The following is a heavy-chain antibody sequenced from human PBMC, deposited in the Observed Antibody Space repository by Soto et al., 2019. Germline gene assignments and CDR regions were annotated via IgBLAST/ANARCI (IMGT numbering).Heavy chain of an antibody. CDR1: GGTFSSHA. D-gene: IGHD3-10*01. V-gene: IGHV1-69*06. CDR2: IIPITETP. CDR3: ARGNKGPGHYGPGSQGWYGP. J-gene: IGHJ5*02. Sequence: QVQLVQSGAEVKKPGSSVRVSCKVSGGTFSSHAINWLRQAPGQGLEWMGVIIPITETPNNAEKFQGRVTIPADKSTTTVYRELSSLTFDDTAVYFCARGNKGPGHYGPGSQGWYGPWGQGTLVTVSS.